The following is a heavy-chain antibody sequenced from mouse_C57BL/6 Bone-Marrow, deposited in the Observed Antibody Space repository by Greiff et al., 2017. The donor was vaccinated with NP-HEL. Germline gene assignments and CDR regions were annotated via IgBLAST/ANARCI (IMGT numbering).Heavy chain of an antibody. CDR1: GYTFTSYW. J-gene: IGHJ2*01. CDR3: ARSLGGSPYFDD. D-gene: IGHD1-1*01. CDR2: IDPSDSYT. Sequence: QVQLQQPGAELVKPGASVKLSCKASGYTFTSYWMQWVKQRPGQGLEWIGEIDPSDSYTNYTQKFKGKATLTVDTSSSTAYMQLSSLTSEDSAVYYCARSLGGSPYFDDWGQGTTLTVAS. V-gene: IGHV1-50*01.